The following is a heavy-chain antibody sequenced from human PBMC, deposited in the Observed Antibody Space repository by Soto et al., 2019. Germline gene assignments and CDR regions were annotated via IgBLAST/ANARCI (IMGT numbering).Heavy chain of an antibody. CDR2: IIPIFGTA. V-gene: IGHV1-69*13. D-gene: IGHD5-12*01. CDR3: ARDREMATIAYFQH. Sequence: SVKVSCKASGGTFSSYAISWVRQAPGQGLEWMGGIIPIFGTANYAQKFQGRVTITADESTSTAYMELSSLRSEDTAVYYCARDREMATIAYFQHWGQGTLVTVS. J-gene: IGHJ1*01. CDR1: GGTFSSYA.